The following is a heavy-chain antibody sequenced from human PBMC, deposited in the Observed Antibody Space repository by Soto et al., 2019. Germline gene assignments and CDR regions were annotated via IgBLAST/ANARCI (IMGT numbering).Heavy chain of an antibody. CDR2: ISAYNGNT. CDR3: ARDLYYDFWSGYYTDFNY. CDR1: GYTFTSYD. Sequence: ASVKVSCKASGYTFTSYDINWVRQATGQGLEWMGWISAYNGNTNYAQKLQGRVTMTTDTSTSTAYMELRSLRSDDTAVYYCARDLYYDFWSGYYTDFNYWGQGTLVTVSS. D-gene: IGHD3-3*01. V-gene: IGHV1-18*01. J-gene: IGHJ4*02.